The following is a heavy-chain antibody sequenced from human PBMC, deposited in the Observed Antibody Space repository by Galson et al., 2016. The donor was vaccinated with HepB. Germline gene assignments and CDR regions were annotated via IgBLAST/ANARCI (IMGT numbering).Heavy chain of an antibody. J-gene: IGHJ4*02. Sequence: RQAPGKGLEWVANIKHDGSETWYVDSMRGRFTISRDNAKNSLYLQMNSLRVEDTAVYCCAGDSLGGFGAHDYWGQGSLVTVSS. V-gene: IGHV3-7*01. D-gene: IGHD5-12*01. CDR3: AGDSLGGFGAHDY. CDR2: IKHDGSET.